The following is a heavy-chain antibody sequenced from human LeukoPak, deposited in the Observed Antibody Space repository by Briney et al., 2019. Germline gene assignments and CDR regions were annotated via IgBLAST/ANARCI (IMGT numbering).Heavy chain of an antibody. CDR2: INPSGGST. CDR3: ARDLYDILTGYFPIPDY. D-gene: IGHD3-9*01. CDR1: GYTFTSYG. V-gene: IGHV1-46*01. J-gene: IGHJ4*02. Sequence: GASVKVSCKASGYTFTSYGISWVRQAPGQGLEWMGIINPSGGSTSYAQKFQGRVTMTRDTSTSTVYMELSSLRSEDTAVYYCARDLYDILTGYFPIPDYWGQGTLVTVSS.